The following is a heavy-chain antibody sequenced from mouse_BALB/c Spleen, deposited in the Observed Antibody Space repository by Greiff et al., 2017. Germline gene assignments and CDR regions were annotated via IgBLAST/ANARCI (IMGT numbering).Heavy chain of an antibody. J-gene: IGHJ3*01. V-gene: IGHV1-77*01. CDR2: IYPGSGST. CDR3: ARNYYGSIYLFAY. D-gene: IGHD1-1*01. CDR1: GYTFTDYV. Sequence: QVQLKESGPELVKPGASVKMSCKASGYTFTDYVISWVKQRTGQGLEWIGEIYPGSGSTYYNEKFKGKATLTADKSSNTAYMQLSSLTSEDSAVYFCARNYYGSIYLFAYWGQGTLVTVSA.